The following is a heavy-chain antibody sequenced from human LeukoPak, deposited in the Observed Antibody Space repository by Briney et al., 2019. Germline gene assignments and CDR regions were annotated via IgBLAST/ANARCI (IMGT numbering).Heavy chain of an antibody. V-gene: IGHV5-51*01. Sequence: KDGESLKISCKGYSFTSYWIGWVRQMPGKGLEWMGIIYPGDSDTRYSPSFQGQVTISADKSISTAYLQWSSLKASDTAMYYCARYSSSSYRFDYWGQGTLVTVSS. CDR3: ARYSSSSYRFDY. D-gene: IGHD6-13*01. J-gene: IGHJ4*02. CDR1: SFTSYW. CDR2: IYPGDSDT.